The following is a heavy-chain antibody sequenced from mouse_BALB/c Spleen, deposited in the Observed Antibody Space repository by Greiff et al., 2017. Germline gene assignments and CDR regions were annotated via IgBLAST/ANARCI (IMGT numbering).Heavy chain of an antibody. J-gene: IGHJ4*01. CDR3: ARDRGLTLDY. CDR1: GFTFSDYY. D-gene: IGHD3-1*01. CDR2: ISDGGSYT. Sequence: EVKLMESGGGLVKPGGSLKLSCAASGFTFSDYYMYWVRQTPEKRLEWVATISDGGSYTYYPDSVKGRFTISRDNAKNNLYLQMSSLKSEDTAMYYCARDRGLTLDYWGQGTSVTVSS. V-gene: IGHV5-4*02.